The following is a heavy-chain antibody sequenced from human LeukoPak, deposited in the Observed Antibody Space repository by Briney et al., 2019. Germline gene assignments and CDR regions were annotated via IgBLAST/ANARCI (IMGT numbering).Heavy chain of an antibody. CDR3: ARGRSGGYFDY. D-gene: IGHD2-15*01. Sequence: PGGSLRLSCAASGFTVNSNYMSWVRQAPGKGLEWVSVIYSGGSTYYADSVKGRFTISRDNSKNTLYLQMNSLRAEDTAVYYCARGRSGGYFDYWGQGTLVTVSS. CDR1: GFTVNSNY. J-gene: IGHJ4*02. V-gene: IGHV3-53*01. CDR2: IYSGGST.